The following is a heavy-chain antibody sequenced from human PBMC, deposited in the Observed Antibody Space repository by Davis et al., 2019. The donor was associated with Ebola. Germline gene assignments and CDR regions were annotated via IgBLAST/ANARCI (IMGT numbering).Heavy chain of an antibody. CDR3: ARAQFPTTCDH. CDR1: GYTFTNYG. D-gene: IGHD1-1*01. Sequence: ASVKVSCKTSGYTFTNYGITWVRQAPGQGLEWMGWINPHNGNTNYAQNVQGRVTMTTDTSTSTAYMEVGSLRSDDTAVYYCARAQFPTTCDHWGQGTLVTVSS. J-gene: IGHJ4*02. CDR2: INPHNGNT. V-gene: IGHV1-18*04.